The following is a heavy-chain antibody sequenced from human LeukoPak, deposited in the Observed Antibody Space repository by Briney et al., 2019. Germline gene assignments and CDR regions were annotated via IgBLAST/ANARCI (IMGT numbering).Heavy chain of an antibody. CDR3: ARGATFGGTQGAYYYYGMDV. CDR2: ISSSGGST. Sequence: HAGGSLRLSCAASGFTFCSYAMSWVRHGPGKGLEWFSAISSSGGSTYYADSVKGRFTISRDNSKNTLYLQMNSLRAEDTAVYYCARGATFGGTQGAYYYYGMDVWGQGTTVTVSS. D-gene: IGHD3-16*01. V-gene: IGHV3-23*01. J-gene: IGHJ6*02. CDR1: GFTFCSYA.